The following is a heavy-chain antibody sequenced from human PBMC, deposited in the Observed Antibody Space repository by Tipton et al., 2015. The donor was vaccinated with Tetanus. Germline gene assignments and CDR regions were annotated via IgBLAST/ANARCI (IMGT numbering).Heavy chain of an antibody. CDR1: GYTFNTFG. CDR3: ARVPTNPLAVDIPTDH. CDR2: ISVCNGNT. Sequence: QLVQSGAEVKKPGASVKVSCKASGYTFNTFGISWVRQAPGQGLEWMGWISVCNGNTNYAQKVQGRVTMTTDTPTSTAYMELRSLRSDDTAMYYCARVPTNPLAVDIPTDHWGQGTLVTVSS. V-gene: IGHV1-18*01. D-gene: IGHD6-19*01. J-gene: IGHJ4*02.